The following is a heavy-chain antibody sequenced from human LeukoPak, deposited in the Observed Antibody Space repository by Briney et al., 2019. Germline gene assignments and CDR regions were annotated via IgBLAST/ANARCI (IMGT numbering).Heavy chain of an antibody. CDR1: GFTFDDYA. CDR2: ISWNSGSI. V-gene: IGHV3-9*01. CDR3: GAGPDLRDAFDI. J-gene: IGHJ3*02. D-gene: IGHD4-17*01. Sequence: GRSLRLSCAASGFTFDDYAMHWVRQAPGKGLEWVSGISWNSGSIGYADSVKGRFTISRDNAKNSLYLQMNSLRAEDTALYYCGAGPDLRDAFDIWGRGTMVTVSS.